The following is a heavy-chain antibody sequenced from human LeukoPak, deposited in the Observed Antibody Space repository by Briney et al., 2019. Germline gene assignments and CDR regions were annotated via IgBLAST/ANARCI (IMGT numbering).Heavy chain of an antibody. CDR1: GDSVSSNNGA. CDR2: TYYRSKWYN. CDR3: ARDIGTTGWHTFDY. J-gene: IGHJ4*02. V-gene: IGHV6-1*01. Sequence: KTSQTLSLTCAISGDSVSSNNGAWNWIRQSPSRGLERLGRTYYRSKWYNDYAGSLISRITISPDTSKNQFSLQLYSVTPEDTAVYYCARDIGTTGWHTFDYWGQGTLVTVSS. D-gene: IGHD3-9*01.